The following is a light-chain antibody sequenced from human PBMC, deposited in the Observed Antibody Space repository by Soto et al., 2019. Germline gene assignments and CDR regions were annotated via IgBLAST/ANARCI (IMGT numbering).Light chain of an antibody. CDR2: GES. J-gene: IGKJ2*01. CDR3: QQYDSSPPMYT. V-gene: IGKV3-20*01. Sequence: EIVLTQSPGTLSLSPGERATLSCRASQSVSSSYLAWYQQKPGQAPRLLIYGESSRATGIPDRFSGSGSGTDFTLTISRLEPEDFAVYYCQQYDSSPPMYTFGQGTKLEIK. CDR1: QSVSSSY.